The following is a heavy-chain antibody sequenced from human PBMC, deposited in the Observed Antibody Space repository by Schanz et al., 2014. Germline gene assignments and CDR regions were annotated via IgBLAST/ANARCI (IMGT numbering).Heavy chain of an antibody. CDR3: ARAQGVIRLYYGVDV. D-gene: IGHD3-10*01. V-gene: IGHV3-23*04. CDR1: GFSFSSYT. CDR2: LSGDGGTT. J-gene: IGHJ6*02. Sequence: EVQLVESGGGLVQPGGSLRLSCAASGFSFSSYTMSWVRQAPGKGLQWVSSLSGDGGTTHYADSVKGRFTISRDNSMNTVYLQMNSLRSDDAAVYYCARAQGVIRLYYGVDVWGQGTTVTVSS.